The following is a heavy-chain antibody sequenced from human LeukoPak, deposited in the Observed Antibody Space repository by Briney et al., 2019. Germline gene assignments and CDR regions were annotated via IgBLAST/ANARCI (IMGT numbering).Heavy chain of an antibody. CDR1: GYTFTSYG. V-gene: IGHV1-18*01. D-gene: IGHD2-2*01. Sequence: GASVKVSCKASGYTFTSYGISWVRQAPGQGLEWMGWISAYNGNTNYAQKLQGRVTMTTDTSTSTAYMEPRSLRSDDTAVYYCARVGCSSTSCYEVVGRWFDPWGQGTLVTVSS. CDR2: ISAYNGNT. J-gene: IGHJ5*02. CDR3: ARVGCSSTSCYEVVGRWFDP.